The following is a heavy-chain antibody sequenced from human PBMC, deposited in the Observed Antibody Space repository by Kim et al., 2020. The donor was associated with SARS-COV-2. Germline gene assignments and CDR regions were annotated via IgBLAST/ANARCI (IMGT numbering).Heavy chain of an antibody. Sequence: SETLSLTCTVSGGSISSSSYYWGWIRQPPGKGLEWIGSIYYSGSTYYNPSLKSRVTISVDTSKNQFSLKLSSVTAADTAVYYCARAVAVAGKMDVWGQGTTVTVSS. J-gene: IGHJ6*02. CDR1: GGSISSSSYY. D-gene: IGHD6-19*01. CDR2: IYYSGST. V-gene: IGHV4-39*07. CDR3: ARAVAVAGKMDV.